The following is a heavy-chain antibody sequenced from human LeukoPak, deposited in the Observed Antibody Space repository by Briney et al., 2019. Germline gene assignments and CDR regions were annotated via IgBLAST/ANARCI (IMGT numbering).Heavy chain of an antibody. D-gene: IGHD5-18*01. CDR3: ARDYGYGSLDY. Sequence: GGSLRLSCAASGFTLDAHGMSWVRQAPGKGLEWVSVIYSGGSTYYADSVKGRFTISRDNSKNTLYLQMNSLRAEDTAVYYCARDYGYGSLDYWAQGTLVTVSS. J-gene: IGHJ4*02. CDR1: GFTLDAHG. V-gene: IGHV3-53*01. CDR2: IYSGGST.